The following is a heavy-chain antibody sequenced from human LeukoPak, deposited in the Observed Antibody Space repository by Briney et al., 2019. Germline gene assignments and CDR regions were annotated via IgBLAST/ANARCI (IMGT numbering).Heavy chain of an antibody. CDR2: IYYSGST. CDR3: ARAGGLGYYYYYYMDV. D-gene: IGHD3-16*01. Sequence: SETLSLTCTVSGGSISSYYWSWIRQPPGKGLEWIGYIYYSGSTNYNPSLKSRVTISVDTSKNQFSLNLSSVTAADTAVYYCARAGGLGYYYYYYMDVRGKGTTVTVSS. V-gene: IGHV4-59*01. J-gene: IGHJ6*03. CDR1: GGSISSYY.